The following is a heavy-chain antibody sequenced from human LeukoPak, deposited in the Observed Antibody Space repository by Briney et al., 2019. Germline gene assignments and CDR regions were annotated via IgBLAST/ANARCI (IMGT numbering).Heavy chain of an antibody. CDR1: GYTFTGYS. Sequence: GASVKVSCKASGYTFTGYSMNWVRQAPGQGLEWMGRINPNLGGTNYAQKFQGRVTITRDTSTSTAYMELRRLRSDDTAVYYCARGQYYDFWSGYYIDYWGQGTLVTVSS. J-gene: IGHJ4*02. CDR3: ARGQYYDFWSGYYIDY. D-gene: IGHD3-3*01. CDR2: INPNLGGT. V-gene: IGHV1-2*02.